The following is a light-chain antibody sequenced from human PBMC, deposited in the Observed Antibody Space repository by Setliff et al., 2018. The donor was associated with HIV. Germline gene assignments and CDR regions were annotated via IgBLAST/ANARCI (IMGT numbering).Light chain of an antibody. CDR2: DVN. CDR1: ISDIGSYNF. V-gene: IGLV2-14*03. J-gene: IGLJ1*01. Sequence: QSALTQPASVSGSPGQSITISCSGTISDIGSYNFVSWYQQHPGKAPKLIMSDVNKRPSGVSDRFSGSKSGNTASLTISGLQAEDEANYYCSSYTSSSTYVFGSGTKVTVL. CDR3: SSYTSSSTYV.